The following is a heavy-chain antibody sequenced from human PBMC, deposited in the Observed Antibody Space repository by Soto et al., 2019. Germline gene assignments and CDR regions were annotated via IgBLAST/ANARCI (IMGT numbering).Heavy chain of an antibody. CDR1: GFTFSSYW. CDR3: ETDSPSYYDYVWESYRYTEFDY. D-gene: IGHD3-16*02. V-gene: IGHV3-74*01. CDR2: INSDGSST. J-gene: IGHJ4*01. Sequence: QPGGSLRLSCAASGFTFSSYWMHWVRQAPGKGLVWVSRINSDGSSTSYADSVKGRFTISRDNAKNTLYLQMNSLRAEDTAVYYCETDSPSYYDYVWESYRYTEFDYWGHGTLVTVSS.